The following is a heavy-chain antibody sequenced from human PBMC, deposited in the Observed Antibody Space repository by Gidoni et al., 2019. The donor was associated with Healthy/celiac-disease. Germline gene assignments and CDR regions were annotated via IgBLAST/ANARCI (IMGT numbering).Heavy chain of an antibody. J-gene: IGHJ5*02. D-gene: IGHD4-17*01. V-gene: IGHV3-23*01. CDR2: ISGSGGSI. Sequence: EVQLLESGGGLVQPGGSLRLSCAASGFTFSSYAMSWVRQAPGEGLEWVSTISGSGGSIYCADSVKGRFTISRDNSKNTLYLQMNSLRAEDTAVYYCAKDGYGDYARTFDPWGQGTLVTVSS. CDR1: GFTFSSYA. CDR3: AKDGYGDYARTFDP.